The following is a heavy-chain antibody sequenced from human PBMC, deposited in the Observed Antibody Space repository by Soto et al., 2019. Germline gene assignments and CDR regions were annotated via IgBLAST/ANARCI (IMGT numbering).Heavy chain of an antibody. V-gene: IGHV1-3*01. CDR3: ARDARFLEWLGYYYYGMDV. CDR1: GYTFTSYA. J-gene: IGHJ6*02. CDR2: INAGNGNT. D-gene: IGHD3-3*01. Sequence: ASVKVSCKASGYTFTSYAMHWVRQAPGQRLEWMGWINAGNGNTKYSQKFQGRVTITRDTSASTAYMELSSLRSEDTAVYYCARDARFLEWLGYYYYGMDVWGQGTTVTV.